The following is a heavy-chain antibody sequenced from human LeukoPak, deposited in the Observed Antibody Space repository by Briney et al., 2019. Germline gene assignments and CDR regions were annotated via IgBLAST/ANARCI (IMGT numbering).Heavy chain of an antibody. CDR1: GFTFSSYG. CDR2: IRYDGSNK. V-gene: IGHV3-30*02. J-gene: IGHJ6*03. D-gene: IGHD3-3*01. Sequence: PGGSLRLSCAASGFTFSSYGMHWVRQAPGKGLEWVAFIRYDGSNKYYADSVKGRFTISRDNSKNTLYLQMNSLRAEDTAVYYCVRADTSGYYYYYMDVWGKGTTVTVSS. CDR3: VRADTSGYYYYYMDV.